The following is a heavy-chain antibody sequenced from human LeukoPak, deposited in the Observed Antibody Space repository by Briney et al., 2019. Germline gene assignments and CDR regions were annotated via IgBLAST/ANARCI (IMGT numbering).Heavy chain of an antibody. J-gene: IGHJ5*02. CDR3: ARARYNGNWFDP. CDR2: IYTSGST. V-gene: IGHV4-4*07. D-gene: IGHD1-14*01. CDR1: GGSISSYY. Sequence: SETLSLTCTVSGGSISSYYWSWLRQPAGKGLEWIGRIYTSGSTDYNPSLKSRVTMSVDTSKNQFSLKLSSVTAADTAVYYCARARYNGNWFDPWGQGTLVTVSS.